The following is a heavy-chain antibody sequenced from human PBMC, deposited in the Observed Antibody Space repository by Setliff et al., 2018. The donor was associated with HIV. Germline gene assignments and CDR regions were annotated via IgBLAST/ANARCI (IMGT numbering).Heavy chain of an antibody. V-gene: IGHV1-46*01. J-gene: IGHJ5*02. CDR2: IDPSGGST. CDR1: GYTLTEVS. CDR3: GRDSSFGERPNWFDP. Sequence: ASVKVSCKVSGYTLTEVSMHWVRQAPKKGLEWMGIIDPSGGSTRYAQKFQGRVTMTRDTSTNTVYMELSSLRSEDTAVYYCGRDSSFGERPNWFDPWGQGTPVTVSS. D-gene: IGHD3-10*01.